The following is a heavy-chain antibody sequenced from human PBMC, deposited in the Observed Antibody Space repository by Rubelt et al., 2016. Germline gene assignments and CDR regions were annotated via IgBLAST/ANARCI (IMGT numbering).Heavy chain of an antibody. CDR2: MNPNSGNT. CDR3: ARGGGYQLLFGARYYYYGMDV. V-gene: IGHV1-8*01. Sequence: GRGLEWMGWMNPNSGNTGYAQKFQGRVTMTRNTSISTAYMELSSLRSEDTAVYYCARGGGYQLLFGARYYYYGMDVWGQGTTVTVSS. J-gene: IGHJ6*02. D-gene: IGHD2-2*01.